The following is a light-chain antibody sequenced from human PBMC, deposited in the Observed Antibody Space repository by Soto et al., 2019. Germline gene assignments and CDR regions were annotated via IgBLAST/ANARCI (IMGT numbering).Light chain of an antibody. CDR2: TAS. CDR1: QDISNY. V-gene: IGKV1-12*01. Sequence: DIQMTQSPSSVSASVGDRVTITCRASQDISNYLAWYQQKPGKAPNLLIYTASSLQSGVPSKFSGSGSGTDFTLTISSLEPEDFAVYYCQQRSDWITFGQGTRLEIE. J-gene: IGKJ5*01. CDR3: QQRSDWIT.